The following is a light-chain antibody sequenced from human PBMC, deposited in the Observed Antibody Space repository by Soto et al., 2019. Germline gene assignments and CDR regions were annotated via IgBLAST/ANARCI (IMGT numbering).Light chain of an antibody. J-gene: IGKJ3*01. CDR3: QQSYSSLLT. Sequence: DIQMTQSPSSLSASVGDRVTITCRASQSISSYLNWYQQKPGKAPKLLIYAASSLQSGVPSRFSGGGSGTDFTRTISSLQPEDFATYYCQQSYSSLLTFGPGTKVDIK. CDR2: AAS. V-gene: IGKV1-39*01. CDR1: QSISSY.